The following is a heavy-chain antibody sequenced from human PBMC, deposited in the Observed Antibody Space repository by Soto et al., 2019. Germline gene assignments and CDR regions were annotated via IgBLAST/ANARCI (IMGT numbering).Heavy chain of an antibody. CDR3: AKNPGYYYDSTGYHFDY. CDR2: ISGSGGST. V-gene: IGHV3-23*01. CDR1: GFTFSSYA. Sequence: GGSLRLSCATSGFTFSSYAMSWVRQAPGKGLEWVSAISGSGGSTYYADSVKGRFTISRDNSKNTLYLQMNSLRAEDTAVYYCAKNPGYYYDSTGYHFDYWGQGTLVTVSS. D-gene: IGHD3-22*01. J-gene: IGHJ4*02.